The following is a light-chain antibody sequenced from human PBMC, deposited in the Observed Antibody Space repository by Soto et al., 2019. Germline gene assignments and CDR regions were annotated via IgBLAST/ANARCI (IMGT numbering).Light chain of an antibody. CDR3: SSDAGSSTYV. CDR1: SNDVGSYNF. Sequence: QSVLTQPASASGSPGQSITISCTRTSNDVGSYNFVSWYQQHPGKAPKVVIYEVTKRPSGVSNRFSGSKSGNTASLTISGLQAYDEDDYYCSSDAGSSTYVFGTGTKVPVL. V-gene: IGLV2-23*02. J-gene: IGLJ1*01. CDR2: EVT.